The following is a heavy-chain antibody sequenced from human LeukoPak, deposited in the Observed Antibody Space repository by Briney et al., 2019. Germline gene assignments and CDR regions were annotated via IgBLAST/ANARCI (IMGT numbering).Heavy chain of an antibody. CDR2: IKQDGSEK. V-gene: IGHV3-7*03. CDR1: GFTFSSYW. Sequence: GGSLRLSCAASGFTFSSYWMSWVRQAPGKGLEWVANIKQDGSEKYYVDSVKGRFTISRDNAKNSLYLQMNSLRAEDTAVYYCAREGIVGATTIRFRWDWFDPWGQGTLVTVTS. D-gene: IGHD1-26*01. CDR3: AREGIVGATTIRFRWDWFDP. J-gene: IGHJ5*02.